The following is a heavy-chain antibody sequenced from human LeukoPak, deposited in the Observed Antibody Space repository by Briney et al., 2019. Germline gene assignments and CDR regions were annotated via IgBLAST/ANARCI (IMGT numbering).Heavy chain of an antibody. Sequence: GGSLRLSCAASGLTFSDHYMDWVRQAPGKGLEWVGRTSNEADTYTAEYAASVKGRFTISRDDSKNSLYLQMNSLETEDTAVYYCARAGLVVVTAKKSDAFDVWGQGTMVTVPS. CDR3: ARAGLVVVTAKKSDAFDV. CDR2: TSNEADTYTA. CDR1: GLTFSDHY. V-gene: IGHV3-72*01. J-gene: IGHJ3*01. D-gene: IGHD2-21*02.